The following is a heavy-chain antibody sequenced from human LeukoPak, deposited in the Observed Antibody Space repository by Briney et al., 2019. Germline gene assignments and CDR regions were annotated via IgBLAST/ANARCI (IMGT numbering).Heavy chain of an antibody. CDR3: ARESYYGSGSYCDY. CDR1: GGSISSSSYY. D-gene: IGHD3-10*01. J-gene: IGHJ4*02. V-gene: IGHV4-39*07. CDR2: INHSGST. Sequence: PSETLSLTCTVSGGSISSSSYYWGWIRQPPGKGLEWIGEINHSGSTNYNPSLKSRVTISVDTSKNQFSLKLSSVTAADTAVYYCARESYYGSGSYCDYWGQGTLVTVSS.